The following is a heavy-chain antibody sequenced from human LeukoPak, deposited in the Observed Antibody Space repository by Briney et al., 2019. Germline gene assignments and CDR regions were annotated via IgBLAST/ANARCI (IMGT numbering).Heavy chain of an antibody. CDR1: GFNISRDW. Sequence: PGGSLRLSCTTSGFNISRDWMNWVRQAPGKGLEWVANIKPEGSEKYYVDSVEGRFTISTDDAKNSLYLQMNSLRVGDTAVYYCARDHNVAGSSLLYPVDYWGQGTLVTVSS. J-gene: IGHJ4*02. CDR2: IKPEGSEK. V-gene: IGHV3-7*01. CDR3: ARDHNVAGSSLLYPVDY. D-gene: IGHD6-19*01.